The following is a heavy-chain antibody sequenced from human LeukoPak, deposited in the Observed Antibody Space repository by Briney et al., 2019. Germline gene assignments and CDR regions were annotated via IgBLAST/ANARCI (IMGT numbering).Heavy chain of an antibody. Sequence: GGSLRLSCAASGFTVSSNYMSWVRQAPGKGLEWVSVIYSGGSTYYADSVKGRFTISRDNSKNTLYLQMNSLRVEDTPVYYCAREIYCSASSCTGGVFDIWGQGTMVTVSS. J-gene: IGHJ3*02. CDR1: GFTVSSNY. CDR3: AREIYCSASSCTGGVFDI. V-gene: IGHV3-53*01. D-gene: IGHD2-15*01. CDR2: IYSGGST.